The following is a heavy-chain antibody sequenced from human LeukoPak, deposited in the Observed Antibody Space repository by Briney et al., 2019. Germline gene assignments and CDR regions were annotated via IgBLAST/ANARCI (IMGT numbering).Heavy chain of an antibody. Sequence: SQTLSLTFALSGDSVSINSAAWNWIRQSPSRGLEWLGRTYYRSKWYDDYAVSVKSRITINPDTSKNQFSLQLNSVTPEDTAVYYCARDHVAVAGLDYWGQGTLVTVSS. CDR1: GDSVSINSAA. J-gene: IGHJ4*02. D-gene: IGHD6-19*01. CDR2: TYYRSKWYD. CDR3: ARDHVAVAGLDY. V-gene: IGHV6-1*01.